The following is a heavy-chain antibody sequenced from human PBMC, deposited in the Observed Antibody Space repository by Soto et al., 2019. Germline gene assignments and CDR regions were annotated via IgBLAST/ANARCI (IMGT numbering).Heavy chain of an antibody. CDR3: ARVMHAGFTHYCAP. V-gene: IGHV4-59*01. J-gene: IGHJ5*02. CDR1: GGSISCYY. Sequence: PSETLSFTCTVSGGSISCYYWSWIRQPPGKGQERIGYIYYSRSTNYNPSLKSRVTISVDTSKNQFSLKLTSVTAADTAVYYCARVMHAGFTHYCAPWGQGTMVTVSS. D-gene: IGHD1-26*01. CDR2: IYYSRST.